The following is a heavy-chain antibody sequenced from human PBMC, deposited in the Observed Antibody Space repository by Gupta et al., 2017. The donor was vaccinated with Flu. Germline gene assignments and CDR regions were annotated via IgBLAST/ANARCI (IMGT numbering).Heavy chain of an antibody. D-gene: IGHD2-2*01. V-gene: IGHV1-24*01. CDR2: FDPEDGET. CDR1: GYTLTELS. J-gene: IGHJ6*02. CDR3: ATVRLDCSSTSSRNCYYYYGMDV. Sequence: QVQLVQSGAEVKKPGASVKVSCKVSGYTLTELSMHWLRQAPGKGLEWMGGFDPEDGETIYAQKFQGRVTMTEDTSTDTAYMELSSLRSEDTAVYYCATVRLDCSSTSSRNCYYYYGMDVWGQGTTVTVSS.